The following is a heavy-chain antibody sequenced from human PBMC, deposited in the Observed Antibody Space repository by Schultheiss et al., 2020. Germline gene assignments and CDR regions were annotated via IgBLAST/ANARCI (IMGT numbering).Heavy chain of an antibody. J-gene: IGHJ6*02. D-gene: IGHD3-10*01. CDR2: INPNSGGT. Sequence: ASVTVSCKASGYTFTGYYMHWVRQAPGQGLEWMGWINPNSGGTNYAQKFQGWVTMTRDTSISTAYMELSRLRSDDTAVYYCARDPLRYYGSGSYYNHPGYYGMDVWGQGTTVTVS. V-gene: IGHV1-2*04. CDR1: GYTFTGYY. CDR3: ARDPLRYYGSGSYYNHPGYYGMDV.